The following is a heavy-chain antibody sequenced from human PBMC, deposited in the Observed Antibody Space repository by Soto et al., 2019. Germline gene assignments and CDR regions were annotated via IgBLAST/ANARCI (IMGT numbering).Heavy chain of an antibody. CDR2: IYYSGST. V-gene: IGHV4-59*01. Sequence: SETLSLTCTVSGGSISSYYWSWIRQPPGKGLEWIGYIYYSGSTNYNPSLKSRVTISVDTSRNQFSLKLSSVTAADTAVYYCARGFGSGRKYFDYWGQGTRVTVSS. CDR1: GGSISSYY. J-gene: IGHJ4*02. D-gene: IGHD3-10*01. CDR3: ARGFGSGRKYFDY.